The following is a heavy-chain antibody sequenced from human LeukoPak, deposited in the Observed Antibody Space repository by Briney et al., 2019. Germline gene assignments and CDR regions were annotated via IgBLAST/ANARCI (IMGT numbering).Heavy chain of an antibody. J-gene: IGHJ4*02. CDR3: ARGGAAAAGRDY. CDR2: MNPDSGNT. Sequence: ASVKVSCKASGYTFTNYDIDWVRQATGQGLEWMGWMNPDSGNTGYAQKFQGRVTMTRNTSISTAYLELSSLRSEDTAVYYRARGGAAAAGRDYWGQGTLVTVSS. CDR1: GYTFTNYD. D-gene: IGHD6-13*01. V-gene: IGHV1-8*01.